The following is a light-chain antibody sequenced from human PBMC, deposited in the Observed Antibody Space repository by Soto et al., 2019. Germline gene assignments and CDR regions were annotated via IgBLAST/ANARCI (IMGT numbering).Light chain of an antibody. J-gene: IGKJ3*01. CDR2: DAS. CDR1: QSISSTY. Sequence: EIVLTQSPGTLSLSPGERATLSCRASQSISSTYLAWYQQKPGQAPRLLMYDASSRATGIPDRFSGSGSGTDFTLTISRVEPEDFAVYYCQQYGSTPDLFTFGPGTKLDIK. V-gene: IGKV3-20*01. CDR3: QQYGSTPDLFT.